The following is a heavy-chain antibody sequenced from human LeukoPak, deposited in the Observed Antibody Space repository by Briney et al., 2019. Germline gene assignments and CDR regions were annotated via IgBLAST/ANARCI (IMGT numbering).Heavy chain of an antibody. CDR2: INSDGSST. Sequence: PGGSLRLSCAASGFTFSSYWMHWVRQAPGKGLVWVSRINSDGSSTSYADSVKGRFTISRDNAKNTLYLQMNSLRAEDTAVYYCARGEEAAAAGPYYYYGMDVWGQGTTVTVSS. CDR3: ARGEEAAAAGPYYYYGMDV. V-gene: IGHV3-74*01. J-gene: IGHJ6*02. D-gene: IGHD6-13*01. CDR1: GFTFSSYW.